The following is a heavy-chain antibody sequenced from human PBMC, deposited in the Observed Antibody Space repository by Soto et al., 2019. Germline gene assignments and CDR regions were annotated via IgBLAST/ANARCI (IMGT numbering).Heavy chain of an antibody. V-gene: IGHV4-34*01. J-gene: IGHJ6*03. D-gene: IGHD2-21*02. CDR2: INHSGRT. CDR3: ARGLGDYNFYYHMDV. CDR1: GGSFSGYS. Sequence: SETLSLTCAVYGGSFSGYSWSWIRQPPGKGLEWIGEINHSGRTNCNPSLKSRVTISVDTSKNQFSLKLSSVTAADTAVYYCARGLGDYNFYYHMDVWGKGTTVTVSS.